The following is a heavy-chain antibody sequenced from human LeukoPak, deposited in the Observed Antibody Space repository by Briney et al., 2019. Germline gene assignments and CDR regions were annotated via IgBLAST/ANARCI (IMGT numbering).Heavy chain of an antibody. Sequence: GGSLRLSGAASGFTSSTYAMSWVRQAPGKGLEWVSAIIGSGGSTYYADSVKGRFTISRDNSKNTLYLQMDSLRAEDTAVYYCAKDQCTSTSCYKGDYWGQGTLVTVSS. CDR1: GFTSSTYA. V-gene: IGHV3-23*01. CDR3: AKDQCTSTSCYKGDY. CDR2: IIGSGGST. J-gene: IGHJ4*02. D-gene: IGHD2-2*02.